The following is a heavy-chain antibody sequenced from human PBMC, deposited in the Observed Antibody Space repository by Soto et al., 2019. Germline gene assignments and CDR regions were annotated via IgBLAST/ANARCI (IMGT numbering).Heavy chain of an antibody. Sequence: GGSLRVSCEVSGFTFSRYWMSWVRQAPGKGLEWVASIKQDGSERYYVDSVKGRFTVSRDNAKNSLSLQMDSLTAEDTAVYYCARLRGDYTAYDFWGQGTLGTVSS. D-gene: IGHD4-17*01. CDR1: GFTFSRYW. CDR3: ARLRGDYTAYDF. J-gene: IGHJ4*02. CDR2: IKQDGSER. V-gene: IGHV3-7*03.